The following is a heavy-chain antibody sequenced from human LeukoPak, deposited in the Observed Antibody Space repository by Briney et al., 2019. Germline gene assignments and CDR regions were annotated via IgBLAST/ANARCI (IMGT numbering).Heavy chain of an antibody. D-gene: IGHD2-8*01. Sequence: GSLRLSCAASGFTFNTYDMHWVHQAAGKGLEWVSAIGTGGDSFYPDSVKGRFTMSRENAKNSVYLQMNSLRAEDTAVYYCVRGCMFCRWKTYFDPWGQGTLVTVSS. CDR1: GFTFNTYD. CDR3: VRGCMFCRWKTYFDP. J-gene: IGHJ5*02. CDR2: IGTGGDS. V-gene: IGHV3-13*01.